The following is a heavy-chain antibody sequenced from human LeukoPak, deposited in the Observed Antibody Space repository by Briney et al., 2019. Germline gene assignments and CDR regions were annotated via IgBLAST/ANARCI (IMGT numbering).Heavy chain of an antibody. Sequence: PSETLSLTCAVYGGSFSGYYWSWIRQPPGKGLEWIGEINHSGSTNYNPSLKSRVTISVDTSKNQFSLKLSSVTAADTAVYYCARADYYDSSGSYYYGMDVWGQGTTVTVSS. CDR1: GGSFSGYY. CDR3: ARADYYDSSGSYYYGMDV. V-gene: IGHV4-34*01. D-gene: IGHD3-22*01. CDR2: INHSGST. J-gene: IGHJ6*02.